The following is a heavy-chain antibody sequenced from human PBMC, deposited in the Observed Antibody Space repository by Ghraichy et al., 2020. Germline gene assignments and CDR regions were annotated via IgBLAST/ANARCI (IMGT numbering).Heavy chain of an antibody. CDR2: IWYDGSNK. CDR1: GFTFSSYG. V-gene: IGHV3-33*01. D-gene: IGHD2-2*01. J-gene: IGHJ4*02. Sequence: GGSLRLSCAASGFTFSSYGMHWVRQAPGKGLEWVAVIWYDGSNKYYADSVKGRFTISRDNSKNTLYLQMNSLRAEDTAVYYCARSRGYQLLFWEFDYWGQGTLVTVSS. CDR3: ARSRGYQLLFWEFDY.